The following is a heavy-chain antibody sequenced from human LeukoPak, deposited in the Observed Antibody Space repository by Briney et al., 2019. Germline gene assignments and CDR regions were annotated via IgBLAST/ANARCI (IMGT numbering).Heavy chain of an antibody. CDR3: ARAFTIFGLVDV. CDR1: GGSVNSGSYY. CDR2: VYYSGSA. J-gene: IGHJ3*01. V-gene: IGHV4-61*01. D-gene: IGHD3-3*01. Sequence: SETLSLTCTVSGGSVNSGSYYWSWIRQSPGKGLEWIGYVYYSGSANYNPSLKNRVTISVDTSKNQFSLKLSSVTAADTDVYECARAFTIFGLVDVWGQGTPVTVSS.